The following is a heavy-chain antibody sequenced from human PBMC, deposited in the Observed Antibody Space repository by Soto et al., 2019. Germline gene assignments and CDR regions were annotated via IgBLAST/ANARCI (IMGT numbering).Heavy chain of an antibody. CDR2: INSDGSST. D-gene: IGHD5-12*01. V-gene: IGHV3-74*01. J-gene: IGHJ6*02. CDR1: GFTFSSYW. CDR3: ARGTYSGYYYGMDV. Sequence: GGSLRLSCAASGFTFSSYWMHWVRQAPGKGLVWVSRINSDGSSTSYADSVKGRFTISRDNAKNTLYLQMSSLRAEDTAVYYCARGTYSGYYYGMDVWGQGTTVTVSS.